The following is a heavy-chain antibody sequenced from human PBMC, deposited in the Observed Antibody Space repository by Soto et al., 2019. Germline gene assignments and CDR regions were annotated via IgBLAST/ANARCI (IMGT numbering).Heavy chain of an antibody. V-gene: IGHV4-39*01. Sequence: PSETLSLTCTVSGGSISSSSYYWGWIRQPPGKGLEWVGSIYYSGSTYYNPSLKSRVTISVDTSKNQFSLKLSSVTAADTAVYYCAGDGYNNYYVMDVWGQGTTVTVSS. D-gene: IGHD5-12*01. J-gene: IGHJ6*02. CDR2: IYYSGST. CDR3: AGDGYNNYYVMDV. CDR1: GGSISSSSYY.